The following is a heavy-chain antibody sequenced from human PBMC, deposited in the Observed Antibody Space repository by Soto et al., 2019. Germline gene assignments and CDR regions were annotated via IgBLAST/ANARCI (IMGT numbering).Heavy chain of an antibody. CDR2: IYYTGST. D-gene: IGHD6-6*01. CDR1: GGSVNSDDYY. V-gene: IGHV4-61*08. J-gene: IGHJ4*02. CDR3: AREFSNSPEAFDS. Sequence: SETLSLTCTVSGGSVNSDDYYWSWIRQPPGRGLEWIGYIYYTGSTSYSPSLKSRVSISVDTSRNQFSLKLNSVTAADTAIYYCAREFSNSPEAFDSWGQGSLGTVSS.